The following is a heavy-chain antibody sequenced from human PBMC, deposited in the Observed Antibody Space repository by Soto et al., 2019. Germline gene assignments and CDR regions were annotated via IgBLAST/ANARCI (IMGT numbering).Heavy chain of an antibody. CDR2: INPSGGST. V-gene: IGHV1-46*01. Sequence: GASVKVSCKASGYTFTSYYMHWVRQAPGQGLEWMGIINPSGGSTSYAQKFQGRVTMTRDTSTSTVYMELSSLRSEDTAVYYCARTTTGYCSSTSCPRMRTYYYGMDVWGQGTTVTVS. D-gene: IGHD2-2*01. CDR3: ARTTTGYCSSTSCPRMRTYYYGMDV. CDR1: GYTFTSYY. J-gene: IGHJ6*02.